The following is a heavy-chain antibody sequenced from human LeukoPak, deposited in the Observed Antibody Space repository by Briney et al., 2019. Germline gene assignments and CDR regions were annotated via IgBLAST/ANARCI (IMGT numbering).Heavy chain of an antibody. CDR3: ARGKDSGSYASVRFDP. Sequence: QAGGSLRLSCAASGFTFSSYGMHWVRQAPGKGLEWVAVIWYDGSNKYYADSVKGRFTISRDNSKNALYLQMNSLRAEDTAVYYCARGKDSGSYASVRFDPWGQGTLVTVSS. J-gene: IGHJ5*02. D-gene: IGHD1-26*01. CDR1: GFTFSSYG. CDR2: IWYDGSNK. V-gene: IGHV3-33*01.